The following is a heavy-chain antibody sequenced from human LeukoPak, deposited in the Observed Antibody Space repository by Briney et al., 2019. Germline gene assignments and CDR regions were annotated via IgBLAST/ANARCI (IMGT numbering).Heavy chain of an antibody. V-gene: IGHV3-30*03. J-gene: IGHJ4*02. D-gene: IGHD4-11*01. CDR1: GFTFNSYV. Sequence: AGGSLRLSCAASGFTFNSYVMHWVRQAPGKGPEWVAVIEYDENRKYYEDSVKGRFTISRDNSKNMLYLQINSLTTEDTAVYYCARGYGENSDYHLKYWGQGTLVTVCS. CDR2: IEYDENRK. CDR3: ARGYGENSDYHLKY.